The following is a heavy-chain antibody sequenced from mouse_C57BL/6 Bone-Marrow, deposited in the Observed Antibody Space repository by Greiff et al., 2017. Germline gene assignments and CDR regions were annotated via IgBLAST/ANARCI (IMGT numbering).Heavy chain of an antibody. Sequence: EVKLMESGGGLVQPKGSLKLSCAASGFSFNTYAMNWVRQAPGKGLEWVARIRSKSNNYATYYADSVKDRFTISRDDSESMLYLQMNNLKTEDTAMYYCVRDSHLYYAMDYWGQGTSVTVSS. V-gene: IGHV10-1*01. CDR3: VRDSHLYYAMDY. J-gene: IGHJ4*01. CDR1: GFSFNTYA. CDR2: IRSKSNNYAT. D-gene: IGHD3-2*01.